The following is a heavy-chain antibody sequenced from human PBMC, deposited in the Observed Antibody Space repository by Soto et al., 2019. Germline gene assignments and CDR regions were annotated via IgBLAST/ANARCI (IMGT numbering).Heavy chain of an antibody. CDR1: GGSISSYY. V-gene: IGHV4-59*01. Sequence: WGTLSLTCTVSGGSISSYYWSWIRQPPGKGLEWIGYICYSGSTNYNPSLKSRVTISVDTSKNQFSLKLSSVTAADTAVYYCARTTGAVGYYYYGMDVWGQGTTVTVSS. J-gene: IGHJ6*02. CDR3: ARTTGAVGYYYYGMDV. CDR2: ICYSGST. D-gene: IGHD1-1*01.